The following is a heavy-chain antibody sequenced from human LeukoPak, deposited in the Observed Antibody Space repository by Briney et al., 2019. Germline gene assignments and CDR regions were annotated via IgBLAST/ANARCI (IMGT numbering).Heavy chain of an antibody. CDR2: FDPEDGET. D-gene: IGHD3-22*01. Sequence: ASVKVSCKVSGYTLTELSMHWWRQAPGKGLEWMGGFDPEDGETIYAQKFQGRVTMTGDTSTDTAYMELSSLRSEDTAVYYCATEFPDRYLDYWGQGTLVTVSS. CDR3: ATEFPDRYLDY. J-gene: IGHJ4*02. CDR1: GYTLTELS. V-gene: IGHV1-24*01.